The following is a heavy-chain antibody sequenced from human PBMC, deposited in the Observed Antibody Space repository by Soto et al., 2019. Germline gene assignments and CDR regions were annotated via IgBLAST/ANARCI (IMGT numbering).Heavy chain of an antibody. J-gene: IGHJ4*02. D-gene: IGHD3-10*01. CDR1: GFTFSSYA. V-gene: IGHV3-30-3*01. Sequence: QVQLVESGGGVVQPGRSLRLSCAAAGFTFSSYAMHWVRQAPGKGLEWVAVISYDGSNKYYADSVKGRFTISRDNSKNTRYLQMNSLRAEDTAVYYCATYGSGSSCDYWGQGTLVTVSS. CDR3: ATYGSGSSCDY. CDR2: ISYDGSNK.